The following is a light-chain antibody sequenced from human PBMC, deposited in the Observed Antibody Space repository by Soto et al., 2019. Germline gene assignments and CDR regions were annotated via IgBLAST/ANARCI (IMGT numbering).Light chain of an antibody. CDR2: GAF. CDR1: QSVSSSY. Sequence: EIVLTQSPGTLSLSPGERATLSCRASQSVSSSYLAWYQQKPGQAPRLLIYGAFSRATGIPDRFSGSGSGTDFTLTISRLEPEDFAVYYCQQYGSSPSFGQGTKVEIK. V-gene: IGKV3-20*01. CDR3: QQYGSSPS. J-gene: IGKJ1*01.